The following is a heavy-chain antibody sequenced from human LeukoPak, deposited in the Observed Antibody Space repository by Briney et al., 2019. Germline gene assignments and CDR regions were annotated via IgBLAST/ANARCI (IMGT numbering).Heavy chain of an antibody. CDR3: TRGGGNDF. CDR1: GFTFNSAW. V-gene: IGHV3-15*01. D-gene: IGHD3-16*01. CDR2: IKSKTDGGTL. Sequence: GGSLRLSCAASGFTFNSAWMSWVRQAPGKGLEWVGRIKSKTDGGTLDYGAPVKGRFTISRDDSRNTVYLQMNSLKTEDTALYYCTRGGGNDFWGQGVLVTVSS. J-gene: IGHJ4*02.